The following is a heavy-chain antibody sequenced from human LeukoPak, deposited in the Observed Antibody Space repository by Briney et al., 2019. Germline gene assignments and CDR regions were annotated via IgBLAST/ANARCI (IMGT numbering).Heavy chain of an antibody. Sequence: GGSLRLSCVASGLNFDDYAMHWVRQAPGKGLEWVSLISADGGSTFSADSVKGRFSISRDNSKNSLYLQMNSLRSEDTAMYYCAKESGKFDYWGQGTLVAVSS. CDR2: ISADGGST. CDR3: AKESGKFDY. J-gene: IGHJ4*02. V-gene: IGHV3-43*02. CDR1: GLNFDDYA.